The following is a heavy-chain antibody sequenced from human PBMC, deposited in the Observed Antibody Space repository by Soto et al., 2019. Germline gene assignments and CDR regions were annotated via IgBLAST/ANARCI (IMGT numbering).Heavy chain of an antibody. D-gene: IGHD3-22*01. V-gene: IGHV1-2*02. CDR1: GYTFTGYY. J-gene: IGHJ6*02. CDR2: INPNSGGT. CDR3: AREETARITMIVVVIYGMDV. Sequence: GASVKVSCKASGYTFTGYYMHWVRQAPGQGLEWMGWINPNSGGTNYAQKFQGRVTMTRETYISTAYMELSRLRSDDTAVYYCAREETARITMIVVVIYGMDVWGQGTTVTVSS.